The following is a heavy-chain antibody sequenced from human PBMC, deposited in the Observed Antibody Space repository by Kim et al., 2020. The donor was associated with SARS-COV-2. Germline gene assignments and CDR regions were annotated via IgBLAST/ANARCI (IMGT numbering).Heavy chain of an antibody. CDR2: INPNSGGT. D-gene: IGHD2-21*01. CDR1: GYTFTGYY. J-gene: IGHJ4*02. CDR3: ARETYCGGDCYDNAALY. V-gene: IGHV1-2*02. Sequence: ASVKVSCKASGYTFTGYYMHWVRQAPGQGLEWMGWINPNSGGTNYAQKFQGRVTMTRDTSISTAYMELSRLRSDDTAVYYCARETYCGGDCYDNAALYWGQGTLVTVSS.